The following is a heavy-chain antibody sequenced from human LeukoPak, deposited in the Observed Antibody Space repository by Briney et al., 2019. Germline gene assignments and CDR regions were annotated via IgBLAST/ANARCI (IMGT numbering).Heavy chain of an antibody. D-gene: IGHD6-19*01. CDR2: FDPEDGET. V-gene: IGHV1-24*01. J-gene: IGHJ4*02. CDR3: ATIPSRVAVARPFDY. Sequence: ASVKVSCKVAGYTLTELSMHWVRQAPGKGLEWMGGFDPEDGETIYAQKFQGRVAMTEDTSTDTAYMELSSLRSEDTAVYYCATIPSRVAVARPFDYWGQRTLVIVSS. CDR1: GYTLTELS.